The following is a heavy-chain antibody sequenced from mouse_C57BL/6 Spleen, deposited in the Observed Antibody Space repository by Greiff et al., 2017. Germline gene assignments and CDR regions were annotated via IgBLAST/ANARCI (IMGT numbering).Heavy chain of an antibody. V-gene: IGHV7-1*01. CDR2: SRNKANDYTT. J-gene: IGHJ1*03. CDR3: ARETNYYGGANWYFDV. D-gene: IGHD1-1*01. CDR1: GFTFSDFY. Sequence: EVKLVESGGGLVQSGRSLRLSCATSGFTFSDFYMEWVRQAPGKGLEWIAASRNKANDYTTEYSASVKGRFIVSRDTSQSILYLQMNALRAEDTAIYYCARETNYYGGANWYFDVWGTGTTVTFSS.